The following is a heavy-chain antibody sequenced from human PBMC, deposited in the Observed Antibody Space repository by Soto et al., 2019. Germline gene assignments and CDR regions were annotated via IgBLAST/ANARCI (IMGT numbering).Heavy chain of an antibody. J-gene: IGHJ4*02. CDR2: IYYSGNT. D-gene: IGHD3-3*01. Sequence: HLQLQESGPGLLKPSETLSLTCSVAGGSISSSSYYWGWIRQPPGKGLAGIGNIYYSGNTYYNLYLRSRVTISGDTDKNQFHRKLSYVTAADTAVYSCARVLRFLEWVGDFDYWGQGTLVTVTS. CDR3: ARVLRFLEWVGDFDY. V-gene: IGHV4-39*01. CDR1: GGSISSSSYY.